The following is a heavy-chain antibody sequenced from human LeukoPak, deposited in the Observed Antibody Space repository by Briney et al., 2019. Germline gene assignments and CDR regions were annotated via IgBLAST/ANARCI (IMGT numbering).Heavy chain of an antibody. J-gene: IGHJ4*02. CDR1: GFTFSSYW. CDR2: IKQDGSEK. V-gene: IGHV3-7*01. D-gene: IGHD4-11*01. CDR3: ARESYSNYGNYFDY. Sequence: GGSLRLSCAASGFTFSSYWMSWVRQAPGKGLEWVANIKQDGSEKYYVDSVKGRFTISRDNAKNSLYLQMNSLRAEDTAVYYCARESYSNYGNYFDYWGQGTLVNVSS.